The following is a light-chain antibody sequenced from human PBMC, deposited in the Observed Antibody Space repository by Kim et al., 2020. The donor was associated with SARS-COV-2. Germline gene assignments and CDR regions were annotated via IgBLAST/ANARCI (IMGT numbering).Light chain of an antibody. J-gene: IGLJ1*01. CDR2: FNN. V-gene: IGLV1-44*01. CDR3: AAWDDSLSGYV. Sequence: GLRVTISCSGSSSNIGSKTVNWYQQHPGTVPKLLIYFNNQRPSGVPDRFSGSKSGTSASLAISGLQSEDEADYCCAAWDDSLSGYVFGTGTKVTVL. CDR1: SSNIGSKT.